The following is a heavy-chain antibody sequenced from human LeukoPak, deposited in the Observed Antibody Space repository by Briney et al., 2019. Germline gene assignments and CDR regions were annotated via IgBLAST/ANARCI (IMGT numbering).Heavy chain of an antibody. CDR1: GGSISSGDYY. D-gene: IGHD2-15*01. V-gene: IGHV4-30-4*08. CDR3: ATYGKVLLWRNFDF. J-gene: IGHJ4*02. CDR2: IYYRAST. Sequence: SQSLSLTCSVSGGSISSGDYYWSCIRQPHGKGLEWIGCIYYRASTYYAPSLKSRLTISVDTSKNQFSLKLSSVTGADTALYHCATYGKVLLWRNFDFWGQGALVTVSS.